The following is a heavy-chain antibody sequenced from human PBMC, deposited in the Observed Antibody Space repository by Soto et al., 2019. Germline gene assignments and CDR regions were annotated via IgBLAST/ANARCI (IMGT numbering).Heavy chain of an antibody. CDR1: GFNFKKFA. D-gene: IGHD6-19*01. V-gene: IGHV3-23*01. J-gene: IGHJ1*01. CDR3: AKADGEQWLIPHLDN. CDR2: ISCCGGST. Sequence: GESLKISCEASGFNFKKFAMGWVRQAPGEGLEWVSGISCCGGSTFYADSVKGRFSLARDDSKNTLSLQLNSLRVEDTAHYYCAKADGEQWLIPHLDNWGQGTQVT.